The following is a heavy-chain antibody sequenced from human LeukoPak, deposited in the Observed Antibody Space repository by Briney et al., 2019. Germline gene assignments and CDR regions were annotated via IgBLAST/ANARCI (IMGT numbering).Heavy chain of an antibody. D-gene: IGHD3-22*01. CDR3: ARGVTDYYDSSGYYPDY. Sequence: SETLSLTCTVSGGSISSYYWSWIRQPPGKGLEWIGYIYYSGSTNYNPSLKSRVTISVDTSKNQFSPKLSSVTAADTAVYYCARGVTDYYDSSGYYPDYWGQGTLVTVSS. CDR1: GGSISSYY. J-gene: IGHJ4*02. CDR2: IYYSGST. V-gene: IGHV4-59*01.